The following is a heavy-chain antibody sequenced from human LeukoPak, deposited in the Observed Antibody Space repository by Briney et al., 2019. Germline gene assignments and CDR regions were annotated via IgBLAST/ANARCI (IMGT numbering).Heavy chain of an antibody. CDR1: GFTFSSYG. J-gene: IGHJ4*02. CDR2: IWYDGSNK. CDR3: AKALVDTAMATGY. D-gene: IGHD5-18*01. Sequence: GGSLRLSCAASGFTFSSYGMHWVRQAPGKGLEWVAVIWYDGSNKYYADSVKGRFTISRDNSKNTLYLQMNSLRAEDTAVHYCAKALVDTAMATGYWGQGTLVTVSS. V-gene: IGHV3-33*06.